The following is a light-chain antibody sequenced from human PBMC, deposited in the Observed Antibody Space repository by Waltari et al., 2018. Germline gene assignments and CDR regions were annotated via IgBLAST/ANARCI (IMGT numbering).Light chain of an antibody. CDR2: DVT. V-gene: IGLV2-14*03. CDR3: SSYATASALMV. J-gene: IGLJ2*01. CDR1: TTDLGTYEY. Sequence: QSALTQPASVSGSLGQSVTISCTGSTTDLGTYEYVSWYQQHPGKAPKLIIFDVTNRPSGMSTRFSGAKAGDTASLTISALQAEDEADYHCSSYATASALMVFGGGTRLTVL.